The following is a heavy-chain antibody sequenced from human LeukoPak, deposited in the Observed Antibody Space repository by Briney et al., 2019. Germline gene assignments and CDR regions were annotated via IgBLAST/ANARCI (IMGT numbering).Heavy chain of an antibody. CDR1: GFTFDDYA. V-gene: IGHV3-9*01. CDR3: AKDSCSGGSCSNDY. J-gene: IGHJ4*02. Sequence: GGSLRLSCAASGFTFDDYAMPWVRQAPGKGLEWVSGISWNSGSIGYADSVKGRFTISRDNAKNSLYLQMNSLRAEDTAVYYCAKDSCSGGSCSNDYWGQGTLVTVSS. D-gene: IGHD2-15*01. CDR2: ISWNSGSI.